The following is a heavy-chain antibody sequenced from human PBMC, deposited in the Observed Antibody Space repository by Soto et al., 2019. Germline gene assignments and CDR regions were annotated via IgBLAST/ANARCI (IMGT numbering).Heavy chain of an antibody. CDR2: ISGSGGST. D-gene: IGHD3-22*01. CDR3: AKAYYYDRSGYYPFDY. J-gene: IGHJ4*02. V-gene: IGHV3-23*01. CDR1: GFTFSSYA. Sequence: GGSRRLSCAASGFTFSSYAMSWVRQAPGKGLEWVSAISGSGGSTYYADSVKGRFTISRDNSKNTLYLQMNSLRAEDTAVYYCAKAYYYDRSGYYPFDYWGQGTLVTVSS.